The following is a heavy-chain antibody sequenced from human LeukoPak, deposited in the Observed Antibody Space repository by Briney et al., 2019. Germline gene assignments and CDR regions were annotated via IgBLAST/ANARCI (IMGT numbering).Heavy chain of an antibody. CDR1: GGSFSGYY. CDR2: INHSGST. Sequence: SETLSLTCAVYGGSFSGYYWSWIRQPPGKGLEWIGEINHSGSTNYNPSLKSRVTISVDTSKNQFSLKLSSVTAADTAVYYCASPVSGSSGWYYNYWGQGTLVTVSS. CDR3: ASPVSGSSGWYYNY. D-gene: IGHD6-19*01. V-gene: IGHV4-34*01. J-gene: IGHJ4*02.